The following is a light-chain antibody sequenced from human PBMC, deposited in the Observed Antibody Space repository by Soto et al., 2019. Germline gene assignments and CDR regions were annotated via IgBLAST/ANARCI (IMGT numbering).Light chain of an antibody. Sequence: DIKMTQSPSTLSGSVGDRVTTTCRASQTISSWLAWYQQKPGKAPKLLIYKASTLKSGVPSRFSGSGSGTEFTLTISSLQPDDFATYYCQHYNSYSEAFGQGTKVDIK. V-gene: IGKV1-5*03. CDR2: KAS. CDR3: QHYNSYSEA. J-gene: IGKJ1*01. CDR1: QTISSW.